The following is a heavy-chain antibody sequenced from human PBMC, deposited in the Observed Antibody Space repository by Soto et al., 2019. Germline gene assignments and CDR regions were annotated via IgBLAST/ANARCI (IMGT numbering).Heavy chain of an antibody. CDR3: ARDISGSYYYDSTGYYHFDS. Sequence: QVHLVQSGAEVKKPGASVKVSCKASGYTFTNFGISWVRQAPGQGLEWMGWISGYNGKTDYAQKLQGRVTMTTDTSTSTAYMEVRSLRSDDTAVYFCARDISGSYYYDSTGYYHFDSWGQGTLVTVSS. V-gene: IGHV1-18*01. CDR1: GYTFTNFG. CDR2: ISGYNGKT. D-gene: IGHD3-22*01. J-gene: IGHJ4*02.